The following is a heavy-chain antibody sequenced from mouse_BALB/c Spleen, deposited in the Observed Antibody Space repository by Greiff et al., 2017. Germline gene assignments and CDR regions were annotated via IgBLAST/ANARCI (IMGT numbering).Heavy chain of an antibody. J-gene: IGHJ4*01. Sequence: QVQLKESGAELVRPGVSVKISCKGSGYTFTDYAMHWVKQSHAKSLEWIGVISTYYGDASYNQKFKGKATMTVDKSSSTAYMELARLTSEDSAIYYCYRYDDGAMDYWGQGTSVTVSS. V-gene: IGHV1S137*01. CDR2: ISTYYGDA. CDR3: YRYDDGAMDY. D-gene: IGHD2-14*01. CDR1: GYTFTDYA.